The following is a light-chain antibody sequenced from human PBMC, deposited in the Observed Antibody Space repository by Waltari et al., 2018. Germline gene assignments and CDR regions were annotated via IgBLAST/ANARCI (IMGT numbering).Light chain of an antibody. CDR3: QQYNDWPQT. Sequence: IVMTQSPATLSVSPGERVTLPCRASQSVSGNFAWYQQKPGQAPRLLMYGASTRAAGVPTRFSGSGSGTEFTVTISSLQSEDFAVYYCQQYNDWPQTFGQGTKLETK. CDR2: GAS. J-gene: IGKJ2*01. V-gene: IGKV3-15*01. CDR1: QSVSGN.